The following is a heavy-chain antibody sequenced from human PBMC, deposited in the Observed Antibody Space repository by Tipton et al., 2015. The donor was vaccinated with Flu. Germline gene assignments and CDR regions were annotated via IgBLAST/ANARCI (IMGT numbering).Heavy chain of an antibody. CDR1: GYSISSGFY. CDR3: ARGDGYNFDY. V-gene: IGHV4-38-2*02. J-gene: IGHJ4*02. D-gene: IGHD5-24*01. Sequence: LRLSCTVSGYSISSGFYWGWIRQSPGKGLEWIGNIYHSGSTFYNPSLKSRVTISVDTSKNQFSLKLSSVTAADTAVYHCARGDGYNFDYWGQGTLVTVSS. CDR2: IYHSGST.